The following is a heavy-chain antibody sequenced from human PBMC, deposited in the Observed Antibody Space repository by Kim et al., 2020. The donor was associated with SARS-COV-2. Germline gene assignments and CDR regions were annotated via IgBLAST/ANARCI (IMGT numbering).Heavy chain of an antibody. CDR2: IIPIFGTA. J-gene: IGHJ6*02. CDR1: GGTFSSYA. V-gene: IGHV1-69*13. D-gene: IGHD6-6*01. CDR3: ARDRGGSSSPRTEGGMDV. Sequence: SVKVSCKASGGTFSSYAISWVRQAPGQGLEWMGGIIPIFGTANYAQKFQGRVTITADESTSTAYMELSSLRSEDTAVYYCARDRGGSSSPRTEGGMDVWGQGTTVTVSS.